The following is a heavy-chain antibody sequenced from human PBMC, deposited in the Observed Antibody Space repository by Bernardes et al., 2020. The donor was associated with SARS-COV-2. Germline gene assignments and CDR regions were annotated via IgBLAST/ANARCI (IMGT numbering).Heavy chain of an antibody. V-gene: IGHV3-74*01. J-gene: IGHJ4*02. CDR3: VRGPSDGHGRFEY. CDR2: INSDGRTT. CDR1: GFTFSSYW. Sequence: VVSLRLSCAASGFTFSSYWMHWVRQSPGKGLVWVSRINSDGRTTTYADSVKGRFTISRDNGKNTLFLQMNSLRAEDTALYYCVRGPSDGHGRFEYWGQGALVIVSS.